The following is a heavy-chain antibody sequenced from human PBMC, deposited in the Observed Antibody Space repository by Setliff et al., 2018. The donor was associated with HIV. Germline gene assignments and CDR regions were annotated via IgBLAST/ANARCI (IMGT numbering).Heavy chain of an antibody. V-gene: IGHV4-39*01. CDR1: GGSISSHH. Sequence: SETLSLTCSVSGGSISSHHWGWIRQPPGKGLEWIGSIYHTGITYDNPSLKSRVTISVDTSKNQISLRLSSVTAADTAVYYCARLSGGMVPNYWGQGTLVTVSS. D-gene: IGHD3-10*01. CDR2: IYHTGIT. J-gene: IGHJ4*02. CDR3: ARLSGGMVPNY.